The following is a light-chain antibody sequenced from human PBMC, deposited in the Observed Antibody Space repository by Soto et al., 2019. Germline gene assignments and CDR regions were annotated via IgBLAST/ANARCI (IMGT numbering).Light chain of an antibody. CDR3: QQYGSSPQT. Sequence: EIVLTQSPGTLSLSPGERATFSCRASQTVSQDYLAWFQHKPGQAPRLLMFSATSRAAGIPDRFSGSGSGTDSTLTISRLDPEDFAVYFCQQYGSSPQTFGQGTRVEIK. CDR2: SAT. CDR1: QTVSQDY. J-gene: IGKJ1*01. V-gene: IGKV3-20*01.